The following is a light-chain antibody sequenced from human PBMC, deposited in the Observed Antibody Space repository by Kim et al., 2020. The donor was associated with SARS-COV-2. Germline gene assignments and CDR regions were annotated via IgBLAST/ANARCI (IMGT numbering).Light chain of an antibody. J-gene: IGKJ1*01. CDR1: QSVSSN. CDR2: GAS. V-gene: IGKV3-15*01. Sequence: EIVMTHSPATLSVSPGERATLSCRASQSVSSNLAWYQQKPGQAPRLLIYGASTRATGVPARFSGSGSGTEFTLTISSLQSEDFAIYYCQQYNNWPQTFGQRTKVDIK. CDR3: QQYNNWPQT.